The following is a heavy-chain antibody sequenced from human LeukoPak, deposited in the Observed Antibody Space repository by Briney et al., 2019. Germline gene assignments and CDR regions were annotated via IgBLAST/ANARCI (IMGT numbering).Heavy chain of an antibody. CDR3: ANWRDTHFDY. J-gene: IGHJ4*02. Sequence: GRSLRLSCAASGFTFSTYGMHWARQAPGKGLEWVAFISSDGSDKYYADSVKGRFTISRDNSKNTLYLQMNSLRAEDTAVYYCANWRDTHFDYWGQGTLVTVSS. D-gene: IGHD3-3*01. CDR2: ISSDGSDK. V-gene: IGHV3-30*18. CDR1: GFTFSTYG.